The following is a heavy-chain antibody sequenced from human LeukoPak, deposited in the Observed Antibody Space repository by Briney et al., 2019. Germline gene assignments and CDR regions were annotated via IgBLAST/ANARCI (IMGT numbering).Heavy chain of an antibody. Sequence: ASVKVSCKASGYILTSYYMHWVRQAPGQGLEWMGLINPSGGRTNYAQKFQGRLTMTRDTSISTAYMELSRLRSDDTAVYYCARSGGSCCYHFDYWGQGTLVTVSS. CDR2: INPSGGRT. V-gene: IGHV1-46*01. CDR3: ARSGGSCCYHFDY. J-gene: IGHJ4*02. CDR1: GYILTSYY. D-gene: IGHD2-15*01.